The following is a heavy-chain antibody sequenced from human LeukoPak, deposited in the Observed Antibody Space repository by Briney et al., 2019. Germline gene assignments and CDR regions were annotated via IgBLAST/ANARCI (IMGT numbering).Heavy chain of an antibody. Sequence: SETLSLTCTVSGVSISSYFWSWIRQPPGKGLEWIGYVYYNGITNYNPSLKSRVSISLDTSKNQFSLNLNSATAADTAVYHCASQLGGTTFHWGQGTLVTVSS. D-gene: IGHD1-1*01. CDR1: GVSISSYF. V-gene: IGHV4-59*01. J-gene: IGHJ4*02. CDR2: VYYNGIT. CDR3: ASQLGGTTFH.